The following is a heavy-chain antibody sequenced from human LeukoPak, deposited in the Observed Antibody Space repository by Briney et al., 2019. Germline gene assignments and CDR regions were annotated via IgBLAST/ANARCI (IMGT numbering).Heavy chain of an antibody. CDR3: ARHNWNYLQRGFDP. CDR1: GGSISSYY. Sequence: SETLSLTCTVSGGSISSYYWSWIRQPPGKGLEWIGSIYYSGSTYYSPSLKSRVTISVDTSKNQFSLKLSSVTAADTAVYYCARHNWNYLQRGFDPWGQGTLVTVSS. D-gene: IGHD1-7*01. CDR2: IYYSGST. V-gene: IGHV4-59*05. J-gene: IGHJ5*02.